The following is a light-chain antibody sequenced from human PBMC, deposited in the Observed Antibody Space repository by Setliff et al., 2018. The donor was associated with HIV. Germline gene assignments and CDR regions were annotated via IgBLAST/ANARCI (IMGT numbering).Light chain of an antibody. J-gene: IGLJ1*01. CDR2: EVS. CDR3: SSYTSSSPLYV. Sequence: QSALTQPASVSGSPGQSITISCTGTISDVGGYNYVSWYQQHPGKAPKLMIYEVSNRPSGVSDRFSGSKSGNTASLTISGLQTGDEADYFCSSYTSSSPLYVFGTGTKVTVL. CDR1: ISDVGGYNY. V-gene: IGLV2-14*01.